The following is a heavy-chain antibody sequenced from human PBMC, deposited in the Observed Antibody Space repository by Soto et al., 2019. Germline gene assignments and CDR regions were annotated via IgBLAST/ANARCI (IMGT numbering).Heavy chain of an antibody. Sequence: PSETLSLTCTVSGGSISSSSYYWGWIRQPPGKGLEWIGTIYYSGSTYYNPSLKSRVTISVDTSKNQFSLKLSSVTAADTAVYYCVIRYGGSQFLYWCQGPLVSVS. J-gene: IGHJ4*02. D-gene: IGHD4-17*01. CDR3: VIRYGGSQFLY. V-gene: IGHV4-39*01. CDR1: GGSISSSSYY. CDR2: IYYSGST.